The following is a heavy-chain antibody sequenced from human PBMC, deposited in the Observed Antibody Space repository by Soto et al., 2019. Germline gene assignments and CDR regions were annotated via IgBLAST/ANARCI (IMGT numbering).Heavy chain of an antibody. D-gene: IGHD5-12*01. CDR1: GFTFSTYN. J-gene: IGHJ4*02. Sequence: EVQLVESGGGLVKPGGSLRLSCAASGFTFSTYNMNWVRQAPGKGLEWVASISSTSVYMYYANSLKGRFTISRANVKSSLYLQVNSLRAEDTAVYYCARGWLRDPWMYWGQGTLVTVSS. CDR2: ISSTSVYM. CDR3: ARGWLRDPWMY. V-gene: IGHV3-21*01.